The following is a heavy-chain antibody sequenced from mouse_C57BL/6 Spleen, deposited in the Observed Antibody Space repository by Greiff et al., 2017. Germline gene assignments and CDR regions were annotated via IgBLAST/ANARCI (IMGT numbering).Heavy chain of an antibody. Sequence: QVQLKESGPGLVAPSQSLSITCTVSGFSLTSYGVSWVRQPPGKGLEWLGVIWGDGSTNYHSALISRLSISKVNSKSQVFLKLNSRQTDDPATCYCAKSTDYYGSSPSAMDYWGQGTSVTVSS. D-gene: IGHD1-1*01. CDR3: AKSTDYYGSSPSAMDY. CDR2: IWGDGST. J-gene: IGHJ4*01. CDR1: GFSLTSYG. V-gene: IGHV2-3*01.